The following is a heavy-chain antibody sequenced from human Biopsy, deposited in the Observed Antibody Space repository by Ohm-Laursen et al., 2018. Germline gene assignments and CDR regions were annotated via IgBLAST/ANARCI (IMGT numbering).Heavy chain of an antibody. CDR2: INPDTGGT. V-gene: IGHV1-2*02. D-gene: IGHD6-13*01. J-gene: IGHJ4*02. CDR3: AREKPFGASWGY. Sequence: ASVKVSCKASGYNFTDFYLHWVRQAPGQGLELLGWINPDTGGTKYAQKFQGRVAMTRDTSISTAYLDLSSLGSEDTAVYYCAREKPFGASWGYWGQGTLVTVSS. CDR1: GYNFTDFY.